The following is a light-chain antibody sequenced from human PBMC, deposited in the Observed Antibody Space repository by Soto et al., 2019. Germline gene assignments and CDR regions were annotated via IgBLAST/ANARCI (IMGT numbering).Light chain of an antibody. CDR2: AAS. Sequence: ILLTQSRSSLSASVGDSITMTCLASQGIDSSFAWYQEKQGKDPKLLIYAASSLQSGVPSRFSGSGSGTDFTLTISSLQPEEFATYYCQQLHDYPITFGQGTRLEI. CDR1: QGIDSS. J-gene: IGKJ5*01. CDR3: QQLHDYPIT. V-gene: IGKV1-9*01.